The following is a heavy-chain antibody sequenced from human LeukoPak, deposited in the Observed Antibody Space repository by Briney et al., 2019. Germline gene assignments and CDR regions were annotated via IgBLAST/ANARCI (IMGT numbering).Heavy chain of an antibody. Sequence: PGGSLRLSCAASGFTFSSYVMHWVRQAPGKGLEWVAVISYDGSNKYYADSVKGRFTISRDNAKNSLYLQMNSLRAEDTAVYYCARDRCSSTSCLRYGWFDPWGQGTLVTVSS. D-gene: IGHD2-2*01. CDR1: GFTFSSYV. CDR2: ISYDGSNK. CDR3: ARDRCSSTSCLRYGWFDP. V-gene: IGHV3-30-3*01. J-gene: IGHJ5*02.